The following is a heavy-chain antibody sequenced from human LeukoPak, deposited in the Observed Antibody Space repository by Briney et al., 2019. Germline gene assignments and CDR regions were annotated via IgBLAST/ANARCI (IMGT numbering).Heavy chain of an antibody. V-gene: IGHV3-74*01. D-gene: IGHD3-10*01. CDR1: GFTFSNYW. J-gene: IGHJ6*02. Sequence: HPGGSLRLSCAASGFTFSNYWMHWVRQAPGKGLVWVSRINSDGSSTSYADSVKGRFAISRDNAKNTLFLQMNSLRAEDTAMYYYARDYGRSRDYGMDVWGQGTTVTVSS. CDR2: INSDGSST. CDR3: ARDYGRSRDYGMDV.